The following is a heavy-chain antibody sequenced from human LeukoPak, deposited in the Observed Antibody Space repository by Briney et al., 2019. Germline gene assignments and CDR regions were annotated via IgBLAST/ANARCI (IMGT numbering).Heavy chain of an antibody. V-gene: IGHV3-30-3*01. CDR1: GFTLGNYA. D-gene: IGHD6-6*01. CDR3: ARDQSMDY. J-gene: IGHJ4*02. Sequence: GGSLRLSCARSGFTLGNYAIQWARQARGKGLEGLSLISFEGSNVHYADSVKDRFTISRDNSKNTVYLQMNSLRIEDTAVYYCARDQSMDYWGQGILVAVSS. CDR2: ISFEGSNV.